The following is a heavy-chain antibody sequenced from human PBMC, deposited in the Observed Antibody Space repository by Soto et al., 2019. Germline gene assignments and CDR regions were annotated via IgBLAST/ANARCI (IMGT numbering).Heavy chain of an antibody. J-gene: IGHJ5*02. Sequence: PSETLSLTCTVSGASISSYYWNWIRQPAGKGLEWIGRIYTSVSTNYNPSLKSRLTMSVDTSKNQFSLKLTSVTAADTAVYYCAREGLPGGVYYYGSRSYYNAFDPWGQGTLVTV. CDR1: GASISSYY. CDR2: IYTSVST. CDR3: AREGLPGGVYYYGSRSYYNAFDP. D-gene: IGHD3-10*01. V-gene: IGHV4-4*07.